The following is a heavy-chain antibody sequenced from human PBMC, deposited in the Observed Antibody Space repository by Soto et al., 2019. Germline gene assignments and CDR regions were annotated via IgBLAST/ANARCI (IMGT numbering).Heavy chain of an antibody. D-gene: IGHD3-16*01. J-gene: IGHJ4*02. CDR1: GASLTSKSFY. CDR2: MYYIGNA. Sequence: SETLSLTCTVSGASLTSKSFYWSWIRQAPGKGLEWIGYMYYIGNAYYNPSLQSRVSFSRDTSKNQFSLRLTSVTAADPPIYYCARDGGTARGTSLDSWGQGTQVTVSS. V-gene: IGHV4-31*03. CDR3: ARDGGTARGTSLDS.